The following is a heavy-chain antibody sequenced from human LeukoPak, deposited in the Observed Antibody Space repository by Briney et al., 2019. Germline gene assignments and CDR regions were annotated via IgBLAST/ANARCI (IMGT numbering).Heavy chain of an antibody. CDR3: ARIGYPNTVGRCTRISCNAPFDS. V-gene: IGHV4-39*01. Sequence: SETLSLTCTVSGGSISSSIHFWAWIRQPPGKGLEWIGNIHYSGGTYYNPSLKSRVTISVDTFNNQFSLRLSSVTAADTAVYSCARIGYPNTVGRCTRISCNAPFDSWGQGTLVTVSS. CDR2: IHYSGGT. D-gene: IGHD2-2*01. J-gene: IGHJ4*02. CDR1: GGSISSSIHF.